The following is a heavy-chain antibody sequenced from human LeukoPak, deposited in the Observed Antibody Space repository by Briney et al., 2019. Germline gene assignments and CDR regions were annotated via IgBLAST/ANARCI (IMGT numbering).Heavy chain of an antibody. CDR1: GYTFTSYG. CDR2: ISAYNGNT. Sequence: GASVKVSCKASGYTFTSYGISWVRQAPGQGLEWMGWISAYNGNTNYAQKFQGRVTMTRDTSISTAYMELSRLRSDDTAVYYCARDQRLVVPAAIDYWGQGTLVTVSS. V-gene: IGHV1-18*01. CDR3: ARDQRLVVPAAIDY. J-gene: IGHJ4*02. D-gene: IGHD2-2*02.